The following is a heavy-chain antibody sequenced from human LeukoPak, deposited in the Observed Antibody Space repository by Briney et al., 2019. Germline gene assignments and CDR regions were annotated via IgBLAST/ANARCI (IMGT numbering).Heavy chain of an antibody. J-gene: IGHJ6*03. CDR2: IYYSGST. CDR1: GGSISSSSYY. D-gene: IGHD2-2*01. Sequence: KSSETLSLTSTVSGGSISSSSYYWGWIRQPPGKGLEWIGSIYYSGSTYYNPSLKSRVTISVDTSKNQFSLKLSSVTAADTAVYYCARHRREYCSSTSCHYYYYYYMDVWGKGTTVTVSS. CDR3: ARHRREYCSSTSCHYYYYYYMDV. V-gene: IGHV4-39*01.